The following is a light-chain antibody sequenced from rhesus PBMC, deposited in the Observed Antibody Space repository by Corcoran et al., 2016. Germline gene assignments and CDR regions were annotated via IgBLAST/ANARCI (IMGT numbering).Light chain of an antibody. J-gene: IGKJ2*01. Sequence: DIVMTQTPLSVAVTPGESASISCRSSQSLLRSDGYTYLDWYLLKPGQFPQIWIYLAAKRASGVPVRFSGRGCGTDFTLKICRVEAEDVGIYYCMQGTHHPYSFGQGTKVEIK. CDR1: QSLLRSDGYTY. V-gene: IGKV2-78*01. CDR3: MQGTHHPYS. CDR2: LAA.